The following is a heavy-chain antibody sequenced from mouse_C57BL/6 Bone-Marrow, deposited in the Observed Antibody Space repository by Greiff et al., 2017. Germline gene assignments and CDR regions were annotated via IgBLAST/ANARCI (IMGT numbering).Heavy chain of an antibody. V-gene: IGHV5-6*02. Sequence: DVKLVESGGDLVKPGGSLKLSCAASGFTFSSYGMSWVRQTPDKRLEWVATISSGGSYTYYPDSVKGRFTISRDNAKNTLYLQMSSLKSEDTAMYYCARHKNRDYYGRAMDYWGQGTSVTVSS. D-gene: IGHD1-1*01. CDR3: ARHKNRDYYGRAMDY. CDR1: GFTFSSYG. CDR2: ISSGGSYT. J-gene: IGHJ4*01.